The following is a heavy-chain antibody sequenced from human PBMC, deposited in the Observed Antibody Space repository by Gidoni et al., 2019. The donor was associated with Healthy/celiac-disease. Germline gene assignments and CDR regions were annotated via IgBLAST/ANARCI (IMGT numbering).Heavy chain of an antibody. D-gene: IGHD4-17*01. J-gene: IGHJ2*01. Sequence: QVQLQESGPGLVKPSETLSPTCTVSGGSISSYYWSWIRQPPGKGLEWIGYIYYSGSTNYNPSLKSRVTISVDTSKNQFSLKLSSVTAADTAVYYCAREMDYGDPNQYFDLWGRGTLVTVSS. CDR3: AREMDYGDPNQYFDL. V-gene: IGHV4-59*01. CDR1: GGSISSYY. CDR2: IYYSGST.